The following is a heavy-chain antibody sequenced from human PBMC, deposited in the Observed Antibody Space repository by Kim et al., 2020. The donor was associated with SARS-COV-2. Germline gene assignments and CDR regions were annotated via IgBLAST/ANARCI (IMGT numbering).Heavy chain of an antibody. CDR3: ARADYYGSGSLSP. CDR1: GGSISSSNW. CDR2: IYHSGST. V-gene: IGHV4-4*02. J-gene: IGHJ5*02. Sequence: SETLSLTCAVSGGSISSSNWWSWVRQPPGKGLEWIGEIYHSGSTNYNPSLKSRVTISVDKSKNQFSLKLSSVTAADTAVYYCARADYYGSGSLSPWGQGTLFTVSS. D-gene: IGHD3-10*01.